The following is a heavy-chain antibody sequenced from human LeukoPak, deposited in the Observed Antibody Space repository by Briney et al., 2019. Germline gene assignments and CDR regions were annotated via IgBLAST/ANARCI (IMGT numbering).Heavy chain of an antibody. D-gene: IGHD3-22*01. J-gene: IGHJ4*02. V-gene: IGHV4-34*01. CDR2: INHSGST. CDR3: ASGFDSSGYYLFGY. CDR1: GGSFSGYY. Sequence: SETLSLTCAVYGGSFSGYYWSWIRQPPGKGLEWIWEINHSGSTNYNPSLKSRVTISVDTSKNQFSLKLSSVTAADTAVYYCASGFDSSGYYLFGYWGQGTLVTVSS.